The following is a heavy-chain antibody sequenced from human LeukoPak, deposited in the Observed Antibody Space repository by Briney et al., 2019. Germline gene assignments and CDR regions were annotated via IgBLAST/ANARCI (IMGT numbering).Heavy chain of an antibody. D-gene: IGHD2-2*01. Sequence: GASVKVSCKASGYTFTSYGISWVRQAPGQGLEWMGWISAYNGNTNYAQKLQGRVTMTTDTSTSTAYMELRSLRSDDTAVYYCARDVGYCSSTSCYLPDYWVQGTLVTVSS. CDR1: GYTFTSYG. V-gene: IGHV1-18*01. CDR3: ARDVGYCSSTSCYLPDY. J-gene: IGHJ4*02. CDR2: ISAYNGNT.